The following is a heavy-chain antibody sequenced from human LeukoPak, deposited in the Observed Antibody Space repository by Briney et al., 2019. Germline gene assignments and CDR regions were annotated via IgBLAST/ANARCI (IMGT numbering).Heavy chain of an antibody. CDR3: ARAVSRRGRYFDWSCDY. Sequence: PGGSLRLSCAASGFNFNNYWMSWLRQAPGKGLEWVANIKQDGSEKYYVDSVKGRFTISRDNAKNSLYLQMNSLRAEDTAVYYCARAVSRRGRYFDWSCDYWGQGTLVTLSS. V-gene: IGHV3-7*01. CDR2: IKQDGSEK. J-gene: IGHJ4*02. D-gene: IGHD3-9*01. CDR1: GFNFNNYW.